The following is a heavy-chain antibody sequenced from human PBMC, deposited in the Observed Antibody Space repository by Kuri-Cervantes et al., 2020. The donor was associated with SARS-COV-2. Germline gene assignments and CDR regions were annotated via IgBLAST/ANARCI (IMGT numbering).Heavy chain of an antibody. J-gene: IGHJ5*02. Sequence: GESLKISCAASGFTFSSYGMHWVRQAPGKGLEWVALIWYDGINKYYADSVKGRFTISRDNSKNTLYLQMNSLRAEDTAVYYCARDVRYSGSYQCTSWGQGTAVTVSS. CDR2: IWYDGINK. D-gene: IGHD1-26*01. CDR1: GFTFSSYG. V-gene: IGHV3-33*01. CDR3: ARDVRYSGSYQCTS.